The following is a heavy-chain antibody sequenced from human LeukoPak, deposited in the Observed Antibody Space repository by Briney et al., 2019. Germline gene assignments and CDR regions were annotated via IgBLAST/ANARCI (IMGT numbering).Heavy chain of an antibody. CDR2: IDNNGIT. Sequence: KSSETLSLTCAVSGESFSGNFWTWIRQSPGKGLEWIGEIDNNGITNYNPSLKSRVTMSVDTTRKRFSLRLTSVTAADTAVYYCARHWASMVRGVISNDYWGQGTLVTVSS. J-gene: IGHJ4*02. CDR3: ARHWASMVRGVISNDY. CDR1: GESFSGNF. V-gene: IGHV4-34*01. D-gene: IGHD3-10*01.